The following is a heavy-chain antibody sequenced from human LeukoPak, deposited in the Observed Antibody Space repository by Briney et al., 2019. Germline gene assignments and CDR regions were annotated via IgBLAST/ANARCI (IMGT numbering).Heavy chain of an antibody. D-gene: IGHD3-16*01. Sequence: PSETLSLTCTVSSGSISGDYWSWIRQPPGKGLEWIGNIYYSGSSTNYNSSLKSRVTISVDTSKNQFSLKLNSVTAADTAVYYCARDNLGVATGERSNWFDPWGQGILVTVSS. CDR3: ARDNLGVATGERSNWFDP. J-gene: IGHJ5*02. CDR1: SGSISGDY. V-gene: IGHV4-59*01. CDR2: IYYSGSST.